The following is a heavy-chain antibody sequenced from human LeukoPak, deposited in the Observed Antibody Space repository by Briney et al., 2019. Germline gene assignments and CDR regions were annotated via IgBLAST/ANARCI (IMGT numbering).Heavy chain of an antibody. J-gene: IGHJ5*02. V-gene: IGHV4-39*01. CDR2: IYYSGNT. CDR1: GDSISTSKSY. Sequence: SETLSLTCTVSGDSISTSKSYWGWIRQPPLTGLEWIGSIYYSGNTYYNASLKSRVTISVDTSKNQFSLKLTSVTAADTAVYYCARHSWEQWLVAWFDPWGQGTLVTVSS. CDR3: ARHSWEQWLVAWFDP. D-gene: IGHD6-19*01.